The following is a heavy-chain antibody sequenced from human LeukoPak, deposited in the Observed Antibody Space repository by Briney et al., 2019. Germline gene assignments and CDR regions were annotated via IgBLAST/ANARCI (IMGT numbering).Heavy chain of an antibody. V-gene: IGHV3-53*01. D-gene: IGHD5-18*01. J-gene: IGHJ4*02. CDR3: ARNSYGYDYFDY. CDR2: IYSGGST. CDR1: GFTFSSYV. Sequence: GGSLRLSCAASGFTFSSYVMSWVRQAPGKGLEWVSVIYSGGSTYYADSVKGRFTISRDNSKNTLYLQMNSLRAEDTAVYYCARNSYGYDYFDYWGQGTLVTVSS.